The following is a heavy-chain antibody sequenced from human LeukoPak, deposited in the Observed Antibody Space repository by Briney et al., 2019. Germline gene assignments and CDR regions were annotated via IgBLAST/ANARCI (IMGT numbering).Heavy chain of an antibody. J-gene: IGHJ4*02. V-gene: IGHV3-23*01. CDR2: ISGSGGNT. CDR1: GFTLRRYA. D-gene: IGHD3-22*01. Sequence: GGSLRLSCAASGFTLRRYAMSSVRQAPGKGLEWVSAISGSGGNTYYADPVKGRFTISRDNSKNTLYLQLNSLRAEDTAVYYCAKDPRTYYYDSGGYYYDYWGQGTLVTVSS. CDR3: AKDPRTYYYDSGGYYYDY.